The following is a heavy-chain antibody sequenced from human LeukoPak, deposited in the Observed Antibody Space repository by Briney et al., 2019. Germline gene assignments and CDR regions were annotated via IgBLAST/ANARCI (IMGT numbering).Heavy chain of an antibody. CDR1: GGTFISYA. D-gene: IGHD2-2*02. Sequence: GASVKVSCKASGGTFISYAINWVRQAPGQGLEWMGGITPMFGTAKYAQKFQGRVTITADESTSTAYMELSSLRSEDTAVYYCTSLGYCSSTSCYTARNWFDPWGQGTLVTVSS. V-gene: IGHV1-69*13. CDR3: TSLGYCSSTSCYTARNWFDP. J-gene: IGHJ5*02. CDR2: ITPMFGTA.